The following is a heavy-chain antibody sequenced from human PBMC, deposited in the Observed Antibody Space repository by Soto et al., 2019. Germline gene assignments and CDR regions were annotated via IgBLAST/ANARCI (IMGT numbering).Heavy chain of an antibody. CDR2: INAGNGNT. D-gene: IGHD3-9*01. CDR3: ARAPFLTGYYYYYYGMDV. CDR1: GYTFTSYA. V-gene: IGHV1-3*01. J-gene: IGHJ6*02. Sequence: ASVKVSCKASGYTFTSYAMHWVRQAPGQRFEWMGWINAGNGNTKYSQKFQGRVTITRDTSASTAYMELSSLRSEDTAVYYCARAPFLTGYYYYYYGMDVWGQGTTVTVSS.